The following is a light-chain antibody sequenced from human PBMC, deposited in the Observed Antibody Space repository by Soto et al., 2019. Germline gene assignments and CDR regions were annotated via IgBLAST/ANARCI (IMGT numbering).Light chain of an antibody. CDR2: GAS. CDR1: KMVKSN. J-gene: IGKJ1*01. V-gene: IGKV3-15*01. Sequence: EIVRTHSPDTLSVHPGERATLCCRARKMVKSNLAWYQQNPGQAPRLLIYGASTRATGIPARFSGSGSGTEFTLTISSLQSEDFAVYYCQQYNNWRTFGQATKVDIK. CDR3: QQYNNWRT.